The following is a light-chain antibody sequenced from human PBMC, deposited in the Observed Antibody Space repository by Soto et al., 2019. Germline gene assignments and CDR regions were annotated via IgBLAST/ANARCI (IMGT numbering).Light chain of an antibody. V-gene: IGKV3-20*01. CDR2: GAS. J-gene: IGKJ2*01. CDR3: QHYDSSPPVYT. Sequence: PGERATLSCRASQRAYTNYLAWYQQKPGQAPRLLIYGASRRATGIPDRFSGSGSGTDFTLTISRLEPEDFAVYYCQHYDSSPPVYTFGQGTKLEIK. CDR1: QRAYTNY.